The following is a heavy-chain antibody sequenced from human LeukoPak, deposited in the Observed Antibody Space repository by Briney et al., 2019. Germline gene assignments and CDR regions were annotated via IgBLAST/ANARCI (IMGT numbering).Heavy chain of an antibody. D-gene: IGHD2/OR15-2a*01. CDR3: AKGIEEEFDY. V-gene: IGHV3-23*01. CDR1: GFTFSSYG. J-gene: IGHJ4*02. Sequence: GGSLRLSCAASGFTFSSYGMHWVRQAPGKGLEWVSAISGSGGSTYYADSVKGRFTISRDNSKNTLYLQMNSLRAEDTAVYYCAKGIEEEFDYWGQGTLVTVSS. CDR2: ISGSGGST.